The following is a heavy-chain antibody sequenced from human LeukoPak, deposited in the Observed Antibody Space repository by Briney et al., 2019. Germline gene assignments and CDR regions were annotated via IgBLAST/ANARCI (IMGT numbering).Heavy chain of an antibody. CDR3: AIGGWGITGEKWFDP. J-gene: IGHJ5*02. CDR2: MNPNSGNT. Sequence: ASVKVSCKASGYTFTSYDINWVRQATGQGLEWMGWMNPNSGNTGYAQKFQGRVTMTRNTSISTAYMELSSLRSEDTAVYYCAIGGWGITGEKWFDPWGQGTLVTVSS. V-gene: IGHV1-8*01. D-gene: IGHD3-10*01. CDR1: GYTFTSYD.